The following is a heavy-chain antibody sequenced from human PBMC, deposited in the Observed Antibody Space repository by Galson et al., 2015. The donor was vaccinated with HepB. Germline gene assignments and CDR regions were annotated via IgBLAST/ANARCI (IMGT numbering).Heavy chain of an antibody. CDR3: VRALGGSYFYGMDV. J-gene: IGHJ6*02. V-gene: IGHV4-39*01. CDR1: GASISVSTFY. Sequence: SETLSLTCSVSGASISVSTFYWVWLRQTPVKGLETIGNVHSSGVTYYNPSLNNRVTVAGDTAKNQFSLRVRSVTAADTAVYYCVRALGGSYFYGMDVWGQGTTVIVSS. CDR2: VHSSGVT.